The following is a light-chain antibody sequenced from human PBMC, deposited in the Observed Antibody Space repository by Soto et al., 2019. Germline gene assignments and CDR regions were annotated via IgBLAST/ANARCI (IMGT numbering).Light chain of an antibody. CDR2: KAS. V-gene: IGKV1-5*03. CDR3: QQYKSYPLT. Sequence: DIQMTQSPSTLSASVGDRVTITCRASQTISSWLAWYQQKPGQAPKLLIYKASSLESAVPSRFSGSGSGTEFTLTISGLQPDDFATYYCQQYKSYPLTFGGGTKVDIK. J-gene: IGKJ4*01. CDR1: QTISSW.